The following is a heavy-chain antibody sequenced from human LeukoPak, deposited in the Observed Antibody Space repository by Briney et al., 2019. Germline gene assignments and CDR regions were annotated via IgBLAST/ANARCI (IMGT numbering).Heavy chain of an antibody. CDR1: GFTFSDYT. CDR2: IWYDGSNK. J-gene: IGHJ4*02. D-gene: IGHD1-26*01. Sequence: GGSLRLSCAASGFTFSDYTIHWVRQAPGKGLEWVAVIWYDGSNKYYADSVKGRFTISRDNSKNTLYLQMNSLRVEDTAMYYCATNSGSPGGYWGQGTLVTVSS. CDR3: ATNSGSPGGY. V-gene: IGHV3-33*01.